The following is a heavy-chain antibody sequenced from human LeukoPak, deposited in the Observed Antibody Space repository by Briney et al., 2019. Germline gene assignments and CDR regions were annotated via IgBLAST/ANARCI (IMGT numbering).Heavy chain of an antibody. CDR1: AFTFSRYG. Sequence: GGSLRLSCAASAFTFSRYGMHWVRQAPGKGLERVAFIRYDGSNKYYADSVKGRFTISRDNSKNTLYLQMNSLRAEDTAVYYCARDQASRGYSGYGQYWGQGTLVTVSS. V-gene: IGHV3-30*02. J-gene: IGHJ4*02. CDR3: ARDQASRGYSGYGQY. D-gene: IGHD5-12*01. CDR2: IRYDGSNK.